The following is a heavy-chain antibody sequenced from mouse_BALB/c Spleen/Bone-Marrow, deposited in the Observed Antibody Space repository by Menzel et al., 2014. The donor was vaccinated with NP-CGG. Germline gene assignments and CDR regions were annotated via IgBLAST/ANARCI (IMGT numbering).Heavy chain of an antibody. CDR1: GYTFTDYW. D-gene: IGHD2-1*01. CDR2: IDTSDSYT. V-gene: IGHV1-69*01. Sequence: LVESGAEIVMPGASVKMSCKASGYTFTDYWMHWVKQRPGQGLEWIGAIDTSDSYTSYNQKFKGKATLTVEESSSTAYMELSILTSDDSTVYYCAFYYGKYGDYWGQGTTLTVSS. CDR3: AFYYGKYGDY. J-gene: IGHJ2*01.